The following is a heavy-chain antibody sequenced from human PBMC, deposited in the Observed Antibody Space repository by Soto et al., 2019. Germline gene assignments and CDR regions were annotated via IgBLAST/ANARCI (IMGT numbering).Heavy chain of an antibody. CDR1: SASISSSSYT. Sequence: SETLSLTCTVSSASISSSSYTWGWIRQPPGKGLEWIGSIYYSGTTYYNPSLNSRVTVSVDTSKNQFSLKVTSVTAADTAVYYCARRSSSWYLFGFDYWGQGTLVTVSS. J-gene: IGHJ4*02. CDR3: ARRSSSWYLFGFDY. D-gene: IGHD6-13*01. V-gene: IGHV4-39*01. CDR2: IYYSGTT.